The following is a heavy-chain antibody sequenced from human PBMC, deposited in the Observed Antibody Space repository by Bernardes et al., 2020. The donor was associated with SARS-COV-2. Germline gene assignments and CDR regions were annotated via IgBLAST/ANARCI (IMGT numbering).Heavy chain of an antibody. CDR2: MYSGGNA. J-gene: IGHJ2*01. Sequence: GGSLRLSCVASGFAASTNYMTWVRQAPGKGLEWVSVMYSGGNADYTDSVKGRFTVSRDDSKNTLFLQMNSLRAEDTAVYYCARDLLSWGADYGDYVRSWYFDVWGRGTLVTVSS. CDR3: ARDLLSWGADYGDYVRSWYFDV. CDR1: GFAASTNY. D-gene: IGHD4-17*01. V-gene: IGHV3-53*01.